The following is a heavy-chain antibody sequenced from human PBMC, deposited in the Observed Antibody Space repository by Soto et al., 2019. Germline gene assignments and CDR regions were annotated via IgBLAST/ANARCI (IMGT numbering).Heavy chain of an antibody. CDR3: ATVRSPLLGFGELSYNWFDP. CDR2: FDPEDGET. Sequence: GASVKVSCKVSGYTLTELSMHWVRQAPGKGLEWMGGFDPEDGETIYAQKFQGRVTVTEDTSTDTAYMELSSLRSEDTAVYYCATVRSPLLGFGELSYNWFDPWG. D-gene: IGHD3-10*01. CDR1: GYTLTELS. V-gene: IGHV1-24*01. J-gene: IGHJ5*02.